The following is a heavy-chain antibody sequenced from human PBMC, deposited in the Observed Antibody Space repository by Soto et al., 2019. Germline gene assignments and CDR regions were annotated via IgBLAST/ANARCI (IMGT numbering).Heavy chain of an antibody. Sequence: XGSLILSCSATGFSFAGYALTWVRQAPGKGLDWLSAVSGGGASTYYADSVRGRFSISRDVSGNMIYLQLNRLTAGDTATYYCAKTQTFNGYYGGFDDWGQGTRVTVSS. CDR3: AKTQTFNGYYGGFDD. CDR2: VSGGGAST. J-gene: IGHJ4*02. V-gene: IGHV3-23*01. CDR1: GFSFAGYA. D-gene: IGHD3-3*01.